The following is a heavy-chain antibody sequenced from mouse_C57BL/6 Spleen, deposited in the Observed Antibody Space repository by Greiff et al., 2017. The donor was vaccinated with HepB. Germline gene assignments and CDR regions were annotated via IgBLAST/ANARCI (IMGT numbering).Heavy chain of an antibody. CDR2: IYPGSGST. D-gene: IGHD3-2*02. CDR1: GYTFTSYW. J-gene: IGHJ2*01. Sequence: LQESGAELVKPGASVKMSCKASGYTFTSYWITWVKQRPGQGLEWIGDIYPGSGSTNYNEKFKSKATLTVDTSSSTAYMQLSSLTSEDSAVYYCARDSSGYVGYWGQGTTLTVSS. V-gene: IGHV1-55*01. CDR3: ARDSSGYVGY.